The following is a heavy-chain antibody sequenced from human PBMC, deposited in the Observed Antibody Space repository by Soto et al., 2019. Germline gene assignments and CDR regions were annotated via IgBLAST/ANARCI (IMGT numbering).Heavy chain of an antibody. CDR1: GFTFSDFA. CDR2: IYGGGNGP. D-gene: IGHD2-2*03. J-gene: IGHJ4*02. CDR3: AKMEGMDPWAYSFDY. V-gene: IGHV3-23*01. Sequence: EVQVLESGGGLVQPGGSLRLSCAATGFTFSDFAMSWVRQAPGKGLEWVSRIYGGGNGPHYADSVKGRVTISRDNPKNTFYLQMNSLRAEDTAVYYCAKMEGMDPWAYSFDYWGQGTLVTVSS.